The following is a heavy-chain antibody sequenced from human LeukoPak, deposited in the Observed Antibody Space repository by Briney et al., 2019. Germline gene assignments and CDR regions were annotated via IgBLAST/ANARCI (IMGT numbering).Heavy chain of an antibody. CDR2: ISYDGSNK. D-gene: IGHD1-26*01. CDR3: ASGITGELRGAFDY. V-gene: IGHV3-30-3*01. Sequence: GGSLRLSCAASGFTFSSYAMHWVRQAPGKGVEWVAVISYDGSNKYYADSVKGRFTISRDNSKNTLYLQMNSLRAEDTAVYYCASGITGELRGAFDYWGQGTLVTVSS. CDR1: GFTFSSYA. J-gene: IGHJ4*02.